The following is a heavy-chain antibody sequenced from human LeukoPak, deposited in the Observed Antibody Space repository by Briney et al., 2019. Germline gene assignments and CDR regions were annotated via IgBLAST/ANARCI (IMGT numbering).Heavy chain of an antibody. J-gene: IGHJ4*02. Sequence: GGSLRLSCAASGFTFSSYSTNWVRQAPGKGLEWVSSISSSSSYIHYADSVKGRFTISRDNAENSRYLQMNSLRAEDTAVYYCARDPLRTITAAGRGGEFDYWGQGTLVTVSS. V-gene: IGHV3-21*01. CDR1: GFTFSSYS. CDR2: ISSSSSYI. D-gene: IGHD6-13*01. CDR3: ARDPLRTITAAGRGGEFDY.